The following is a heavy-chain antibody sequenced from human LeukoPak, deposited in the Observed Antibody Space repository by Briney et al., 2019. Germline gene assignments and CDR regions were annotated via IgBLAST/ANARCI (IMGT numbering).Heavy chain of an antibody. CDR2: ISTYNGDT. Sequence: ASVKVSCKASGYTFTSYGISWVRQAPGQGLEWMGWISTYNGDTNYAQKLQGRVTMTTDTSTNTAYMELRSLRSDDTAVYYCARGGLLRFLEWLLYDYWGQGTLVTVSP. D-gene: IGHD3-3*01. J-gene: IGHJ4*02. CDR1: GYTFTSYG. V-gene: IGHV1-18*01. CDR3: ARGGLLRFLEWLLYDY.